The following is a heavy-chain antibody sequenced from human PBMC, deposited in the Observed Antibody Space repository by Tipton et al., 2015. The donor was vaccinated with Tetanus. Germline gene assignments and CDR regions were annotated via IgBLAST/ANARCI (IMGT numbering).Heavy chain of an antibody. Sequence: LRLSCTVSGGSMSNNYWSWIRQPPGKGLEWIAYIFHSGSTNYSPSLKSRVAISMDTSKNQISLKLSSVTAADTAVYYCACNPNIAAAGTGEDSGWFDPWGQGTLVTVSP. V-gene: IGHV4-59*01. CDR2: IFHSGST. D-gene: IGHD6-13*01. CDR3: ACNPNIAAAGTGEDSGWFDP. J-gene: IGHJ5*02. CDR1: GGSMSNNY.